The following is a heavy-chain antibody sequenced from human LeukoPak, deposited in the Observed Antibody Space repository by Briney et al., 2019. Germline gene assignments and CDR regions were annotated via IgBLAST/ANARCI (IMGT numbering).Heavy chain of an antibody. D-gene: IGHD5-18*01. J-gene: IGHJ4*02. CDR1: GGSFSGYY. V-gene: IGHV4-34*01. CDR2: INHSGST. CDR3: ARGLYSYGYDLRY. Sequence: PSETLSLTCAVYGGSFSGYYWSWIRQPPGKGLEWIGGINHSGSTNYNPSLKSRVTISVDTSKNQFSLKLSSVTAADTAVYYCARGLYSYGYDLRYWGQGTLVTVSS.